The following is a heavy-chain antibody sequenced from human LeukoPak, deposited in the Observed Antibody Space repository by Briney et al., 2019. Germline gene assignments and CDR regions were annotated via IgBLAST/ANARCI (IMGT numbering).Heavy chain of an antibody. CDR3: ARLLSGSYLDYYYYGMDV. V-gene: IGHV4-4*09. CDR2: IYTSGST. Sequence: SGTLSLTCTVSGGSISSYYWSWIRQPPGKGLEWIGYIYTSGSTNYNPSLKSRVTISVDTSKNQFSLKLSSVTAADTAVYYCARLLSGSYLDYYYYGMDVWGQGTTVTVSS. CDR1: GGSISSYY. D-gene: IGHD1-26*01. J-gene: IGHJ6*02.